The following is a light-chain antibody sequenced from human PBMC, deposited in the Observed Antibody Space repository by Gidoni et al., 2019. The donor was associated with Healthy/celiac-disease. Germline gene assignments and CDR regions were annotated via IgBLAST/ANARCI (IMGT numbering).Light chain of an antibody. V-gene: IGKV1-9*01. CDR1: QGISSY. CDR3: KQLNSYRT. J-gene: IGKJ1*01. Sequence: DIQLTQSPSFLSASVGDRVTITCRASQGISSYLAWYQQKPGKAPKLLIYAASTLQSGVPSRFSGSGSGTEFTLKISSLQPEDFATYYCKQLNSYRTFGQGTKVEIK. CDR2: AAS.